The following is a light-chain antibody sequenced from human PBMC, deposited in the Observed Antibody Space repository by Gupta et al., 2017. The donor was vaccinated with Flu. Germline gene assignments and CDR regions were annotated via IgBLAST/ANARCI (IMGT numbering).Light chain of an antibody. CDR3: QTWGTGIYVV. CDR2: INSGGSH. CDR1: SGHNKYA. J-gene: IGLJ2*01. V-gene: IGLV4-69*01. Sequence: QPALTQSPSASAPLGASVNLTCTLNSGHNKYAVAWHQQQPETGPRFLMKINSGGSHVKGDGVPDRFSGSSAGPERYLTISSLQADDEADYYCQTWGTGIYVVFGGGTRLTVL.